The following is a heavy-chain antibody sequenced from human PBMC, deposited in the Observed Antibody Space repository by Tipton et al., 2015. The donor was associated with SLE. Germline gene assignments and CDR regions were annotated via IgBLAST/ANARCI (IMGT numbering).Heavy chain of an antibody. CDR3: VKQIAGAGSS. V-gene: IGHV3-7*01. D-gene: IGHD1-26*01. CDR2: MKEDGTEI. CDR1: GFTFRNYG. Sequence: GSLRLSCVASGFTFRNYGMHWVRQAPGKGLEWVANMKEDGTEIYYVDSVKGRFTISRDNAQSSLYLQMNSLRAEDTAVYYCVKQIAGAGSSWGQGTLVTVSS. J-gene: IGHJ4*02.